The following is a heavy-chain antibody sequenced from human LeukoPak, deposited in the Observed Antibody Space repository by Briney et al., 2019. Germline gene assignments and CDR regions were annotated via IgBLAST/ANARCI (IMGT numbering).Heavy chain of an antibody. V-gene: IGHV4-31*03. D-gene: IGHD3-22*01. CDR2: IYYSGGT. CDR3: ARGNYYDSTFDY. Sequence: PSETLSLTCTVSGGSISSNGYYWSWIRQHPGKGLEWIGYIYYSGGTHYTPSLKSRVTMSVDTSKNQFSLRLSSVTAADTAVYYCARGNYYDSTFDYWGQGTLVTVSS. J-gene: IGHJ4*02. CDR1: GGSISSNGYY.